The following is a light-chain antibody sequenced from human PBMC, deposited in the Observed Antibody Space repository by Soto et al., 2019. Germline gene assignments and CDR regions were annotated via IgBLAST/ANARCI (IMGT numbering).Light chain of an antibody. V-gene: IGLV2-23*01. Sequence: QSALTQPASVSGSPGQSITISCTGTSSDVGSYNLVSWYQQHPGKAPKLMIYEGSKRPSGVSNRLSGSKSGNTASLTISGLQAEDEADYYCCSYAGSSTWVFGGGTTLTVL. J-gene: IGLJ3*02. CDR1: SSDVGSYNL. CDR2: EGS. CDR3: CSYAGSSTWV.